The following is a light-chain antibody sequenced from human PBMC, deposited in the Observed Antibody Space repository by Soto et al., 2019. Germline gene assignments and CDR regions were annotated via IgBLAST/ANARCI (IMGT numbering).Light chain of an antibody. CDR2: EVS. CDR3: SSYTSSTTWV. Sequence: SVLTKPASVSESPGQSITISCIGTSSDVGAYDHVSWYQQHPGKAPKVIISEVSNRPSGVSTRFSGSKSGNTASLTISGLQTEDVSHYYCSSYTSSTTWVFGGGTKVTVL. V-gene: IGLV2-14*01. J-gene: IGLJ3*02. CDR1: SSDVGAYDH.